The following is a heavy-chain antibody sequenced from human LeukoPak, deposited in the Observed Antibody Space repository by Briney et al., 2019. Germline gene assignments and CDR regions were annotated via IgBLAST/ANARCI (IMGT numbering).Heavy chain of an antibody. J-gene: IGHJ3*02. D-gene: IGHD3-22*01. CDR1: GGSINSYY. CDR2: IYYSGST. CDR3: ARGYYYDSSGYYYPHDAFDT. Sequence: SETLSLTCTVSGGSINSYYWSWIRQPPGKGLEWIGYIYYSGSTSFNPSLQSRVTISVDTSKNQFSLKLSSVTAADTAAYYCARGYYYDSSGYYYPHDAFDTWGQGTMVTVSS. V-gene: IGHV4-59*01.